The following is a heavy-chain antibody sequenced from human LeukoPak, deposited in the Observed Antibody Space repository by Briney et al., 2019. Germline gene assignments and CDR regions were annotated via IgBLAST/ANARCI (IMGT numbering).Heavy chain of an antibody. Sequence: ASVKVSCKASGYTFTGYYMHWVRQAPGQGLEWMGRINPNSGGTNYAQKFQGRVTTTRDTSISTAYMELSRLRSDDTAVYYCARVDTAMGSFYYYYYYMDVWGKGTTVTVSS. CDR1: GYTFTGYY. CDR2: INPNSGGT. D-gene: IGHD5-18*01. CDR3: ARVDTAMGSFYYYYYYMDV. J-gene: IGHJ6*03. V-gene: IGHV1-2*06.